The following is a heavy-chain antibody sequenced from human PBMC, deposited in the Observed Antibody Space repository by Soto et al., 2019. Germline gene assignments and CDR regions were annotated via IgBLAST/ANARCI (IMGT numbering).Heavy chain of an antibody. J-gene: IGHJ4*02. CDR1: GFTFSDYY. D-gene: IGHD1-7*01. CDR3: AGGGVRGTTSRGQVYN. Sequence: QVQVVESGGGLVKPGGSLRLSCAASGFTFSDYYMNWIRQAPGKGLEWVSYISSSSDYTKYADSVKGRFTISRDNAKSSLYLQTNSLRAEDTAVYYCAGGGVRGTTSRGQVYNWGQGTLVTVSS. CDR2: ISSSSDYT. V-gene: IGHV3-11*06.